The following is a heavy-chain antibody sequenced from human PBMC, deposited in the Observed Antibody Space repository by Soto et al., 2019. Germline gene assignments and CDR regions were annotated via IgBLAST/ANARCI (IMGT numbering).Heavy chain of an antibody. V-gene: IGHV3-30-3*01. J-gene: IGHJ6*02. Sequence: PGGSLRLSCAASGFTFSSYAMHWVRQAPGKGLEWVAVISYDGSNKYYADSVKGRFTISRDNSKNTLYLQMNSLRAEDTAVYYCARAEYYGSGSYYYYYYYGMDVWGQGTTVTVSS. CDR3: ARAEYYGSGSYYYYYYYGMDV. D-gene: IGHD3-10*01. CDR1: GFTFSSYA. CDR2: ISYDGSNK.